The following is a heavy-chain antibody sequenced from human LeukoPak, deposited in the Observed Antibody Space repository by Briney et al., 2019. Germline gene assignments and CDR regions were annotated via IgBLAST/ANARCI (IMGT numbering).Heavy chain of an antibody. J-gene: IGHJ4*02. CDR3: AKRGGDSGTFDS. V-gene: IGHV4-59*08. CDR2: GHYSGTT. Sequence: SETLSLTCTVSGASINSYYWSWIRQPPGKGLEWIGYGHYSGTTHYNASLRSRVTISVDTSKNQFSLKLSSVTAADTAVYYCAKRGGDSGTFDSWGQGTLVTVSS. CDR1: GASINSYY. D-gene: IGHD4-23*01.